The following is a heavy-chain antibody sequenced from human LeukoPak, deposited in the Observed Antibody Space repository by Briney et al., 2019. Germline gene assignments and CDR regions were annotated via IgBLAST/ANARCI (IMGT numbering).Heavy chain of an antibody. CDR2: IYYSGST. D-gene: IGHD6-13*01. CDR1: GGSISSYY. Sequence: ETLSLTCTVSGGSISSYYWSWIRQPPGKGLEWIGYIYYSGSTNYNPSLKSRVTISVDTSKNQFSLKLSSVTAADTAVYYCARLYSSSWYGHWGQGTLDTVSS. J-gene: IGHJ1*01. V-gene: IGHV4-59*01. CDR3: ARLYSSSWYGH.